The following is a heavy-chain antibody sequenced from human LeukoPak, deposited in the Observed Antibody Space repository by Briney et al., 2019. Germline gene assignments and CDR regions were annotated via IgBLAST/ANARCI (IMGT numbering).Heavy chain of an antibody. V-gene: IGHV1-69*06. J-gene: IGHJ5*02. CDR3: ARAGDYDILTGYYFRDWFDP. CDR1: GGTFSSYA. Sequence: EASVKVSCKASGGTFSSYAISWVRQAPGQGLEWMGGIIPIFGTANYAQKFQGRVTITADKSTSTAYMELSSLRSEDTAVYYCARAGDYDILTGYYFRDWFDPWGQGTLITVSS. D-gene: IGHD3-9*01. CDR2: IIPIFGTA.